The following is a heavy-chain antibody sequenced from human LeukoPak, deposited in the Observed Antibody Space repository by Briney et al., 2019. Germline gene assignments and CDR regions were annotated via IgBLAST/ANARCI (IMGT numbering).Heavy chain of an antibody. CDR2: ISYDGSNK. CDR3: AKGSNYGDYGEHWHEFDY. Sequence: GRSLRLSCAASGFTFSSYGMHWVRQAPGKGLEWVAVISYDGSNKYYADSVKGRFTISRDNSKNTLYLQMNSLRAEDTAVYYCAKGSNYGDYGEHWHEFDYWGQGTLVTVSS. J-gene: IGHJ4*02. CDR1: GFTFSSYG. D-gene: IGHD4-17*01. V-gene: IGHV3-30*18.